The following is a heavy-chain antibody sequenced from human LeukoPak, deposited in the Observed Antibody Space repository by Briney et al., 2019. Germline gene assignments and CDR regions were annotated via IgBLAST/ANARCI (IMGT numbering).Heavy chain of an antibody. CDR2: IWSDGTNQ. CDR1: GLSFSSYD. J-gene: IGHJ5*01. D-gene: IGHD4-11*01. V-gene: IGHV3-33*06. CDR3: AKDAQRGFDYSNSLES. Sequence: GGSLRLSCAAAGLSFSSYDMYWVRQAPGKGLEWVAVIWSDGTNQYYADSVKGRFTISRDDSGNTVYLQMNSLRPEDTGVYYCAKDAQRGFDYSNSLESWGQGTPVTVST.